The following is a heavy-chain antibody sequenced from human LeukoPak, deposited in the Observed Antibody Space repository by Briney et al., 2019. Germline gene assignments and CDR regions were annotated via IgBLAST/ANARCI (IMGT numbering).Heavy chain of an antibody. D-gene: IGHD3-3*01. CDR3: ASIDFWSGHFDY. J-gene: IGHJ4*02. Sequence: IPSETLSLTCAVSGGSISSGGYSWSWIRQPPGKGLEWIGYIYYSGSTNYNPSLKSRVTISVDTSKNQFSLKLSSVTAADTAVYYCASIDFWSGHFDYWGQGTLVTVSS. CDR1: GGSISSGGYS. V-gene: IGHV4-61*08. CDR2: IYYSGST.